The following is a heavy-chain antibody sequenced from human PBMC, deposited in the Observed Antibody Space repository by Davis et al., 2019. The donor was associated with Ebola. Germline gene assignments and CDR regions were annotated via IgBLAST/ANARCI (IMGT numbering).Heavy chain of an antibody. CDR2: ISGYSGDT. V-gene: IGHV1-18*01. D-gene: IGHD4-23*01. Sequence: ASVKVSCKASGYTFTSYGISWVRQAPGQGLEWLGWISGYSGDTKYEQKVQDRVTLTTDTSTNTAYMELRSLRSDDTAVYYCAKDSSSWYYLDDGGYPFDDWGQGTPVIVSS. J-gene: IGHJ4*02. CDR3: AKDSSSWYYLDDGGYPFDD. CDR1: GYTFTSYG.